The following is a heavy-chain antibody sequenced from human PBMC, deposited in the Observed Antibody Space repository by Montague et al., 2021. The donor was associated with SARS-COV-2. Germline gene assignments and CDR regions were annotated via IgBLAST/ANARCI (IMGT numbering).Heavy chain of an antibody. D-gene: IGHD1-1*01. CDR1: GFSFSSHV. V-gene: IGHV3-23*01. CDR2: VSGSANEI. CDR3: AKETLERHFAYDI. Sequence: SLRLSCAASGFSFSSHVTTWFRQAPGKGLEWVSGVSGSANEIYYADSVRGRFTISRDNSKNTLYLQMESLRGEDTAKYYCAKETLERHFAYDIWGQGTMVTVSS. J-gene: IGHJ3*02.